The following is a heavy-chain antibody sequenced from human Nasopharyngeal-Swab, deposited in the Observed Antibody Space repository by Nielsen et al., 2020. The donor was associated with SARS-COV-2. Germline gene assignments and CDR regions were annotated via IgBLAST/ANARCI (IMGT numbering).Heavy chain of an antibody. CDR3: ARGIEYGSSSWFEY. D-gene: IGHD6-6*01. Sequence: SVKVSCKTSGGTLTTYSIAWVRQAPGQGLEWMGRIFPLYGSVDYAQRFQGRVTITADESTNTAHMELSSLRSEDTAMYYCARGIEYGSSSWFEYWGQGTLVTVSS. CDR2: IFPLYGSV. J-gene: IGHJ4*02. V-gene: IGHV1-69*13. CDR1: GGTLTTYS.